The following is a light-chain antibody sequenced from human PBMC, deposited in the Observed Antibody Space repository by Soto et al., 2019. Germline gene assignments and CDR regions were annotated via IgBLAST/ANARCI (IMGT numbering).Light chain of an antibody. CDR2: EVT. J-gene: IGLJ3*02. CDR3: SSFASGNTWV. CDR1: SSDVGAYNY. Sequence: QSALTQPPSASGSPGQSVTISCTGTSSDVGAYNYVSWYQQHAGKAPKLVIYEVTKWPSGVPDRFSGSKSANTASLTVSGLQAEDESDYYCSSFASGNTWVFGGGTKLTVL. V-gene: IGLV2-8*01.